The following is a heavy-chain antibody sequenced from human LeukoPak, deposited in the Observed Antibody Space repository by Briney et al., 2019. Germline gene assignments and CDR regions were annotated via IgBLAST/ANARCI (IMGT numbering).Heavy chain of an antibody. J-gene: IGHJ4*02. V-gene: IGHV3-48*03. CDR3: ARELPTTVVTPVDY. CDR2: ISSSGSTI. D-gene: IGHD4-23*01. CDR1: GFTFSSYE. Sequence: GGSLRLSCAASGFTFSSYEMNWVRQAPGKGLEWVSYISSSGSTIYYADSVKGRFTISRDNAKNSLYLQMNSLRAEDTAVYYCARELPTTVVTPVDYWGQGTLVTVSS.